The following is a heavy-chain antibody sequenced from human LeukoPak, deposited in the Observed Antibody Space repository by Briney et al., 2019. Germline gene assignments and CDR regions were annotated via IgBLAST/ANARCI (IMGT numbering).Heavy chain of an antibody. CDR3: ARAPYYYDSSGYYYVMDY. CDR2: INPNSGGT. CDR1: GYTFSDYY. J-gene: IGHJ4*02. Sequence: ASVKVSCKASGYTFSDYYMHWVRQAPGQGLEWMGWINPNSGGTNYAQRFQGRVTLTRDTSISTGYMELSRLRSDDTAVYYCARAPYYYDSSGYYYVMDYWGQGTLVTVSS. V-gene: IGHV1-2*02. D-gene: IGHD3-22*01.